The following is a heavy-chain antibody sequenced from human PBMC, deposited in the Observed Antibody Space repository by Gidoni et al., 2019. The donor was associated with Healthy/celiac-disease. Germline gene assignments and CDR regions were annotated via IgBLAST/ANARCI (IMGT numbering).Heavy chain of an antibody. CDR1: GFTFSSYA. CDR2: ISYDGSNK. Sequence: QVQLVESGGGVVQPGRSLRLSCAASGFTFSSYAMHWVRQAPGKGLEWVAVISYDGSNKYYADSVKGRFTISRDNSKNTLYLQMNSLRAEDTAVYYCARDPGRSSSWYNWFDPWGQGTLVTVSS. D-gene: IGHD6-13*01. V-gene: IGHV3-30-3*01. CDR3: ARDPGRSSSWYNWFDP. J-gene: IGHJ5*02.